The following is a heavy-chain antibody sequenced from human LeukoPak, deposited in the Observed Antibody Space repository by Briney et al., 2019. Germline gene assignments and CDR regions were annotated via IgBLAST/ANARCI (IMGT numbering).Heavy chain of an antibody. Sequence: PGASVKVSCKASGYTFTGYYMHWVRQAPGQGLEWMGRINPNSGGTNYAQKFQGRVTMTRDTSISTAYMELSRLRSDDTAVYYCATRMAMATIVGDPYYFDYWGQGTLVTVSS. J-gene: IGHJ4*02. CDR2: INPNSGGT. D-gene: IGHD5-24*01. V-gene: IGHV1-2*06. CDR1: GYTFTGYY. CDR3: ATRMAMATIVGDPYYFDY.